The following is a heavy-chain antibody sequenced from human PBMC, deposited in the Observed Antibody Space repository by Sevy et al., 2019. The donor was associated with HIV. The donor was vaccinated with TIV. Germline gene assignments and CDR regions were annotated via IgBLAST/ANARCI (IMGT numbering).Heavy chain of an antibody. D-gene: IGHD3-22*01. Sequence: GGSLRLSCAASGFTFSSYSMNWVRQAPGKGLEWVSCISSSSSYIYYADSVKGRFTISRDNAKNSLYLQMNSLRAEDTAVYYCATGKVNYYDSSFARVWGQGTLVTVSS. J-gene: IGHJ4*02. V-gene: IGHV3-21*01. CDR3: ATGKVNYYDSSFARV. CDR2: ISSSSSYI. CDR1: GFTFSSYS.